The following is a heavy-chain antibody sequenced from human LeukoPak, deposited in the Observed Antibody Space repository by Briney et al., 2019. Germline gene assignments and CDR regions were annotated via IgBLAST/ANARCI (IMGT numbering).Heavy chain of an antibody. CDR1: AFTFSIYG. V-gene: IGHV3-33*01. CDR2: IWCDGSNN. CDR3: VRDCGNRVYDY. D-gene: IGHD6-25*01. Sequence: GGSLRLSCAASAFTFSIYGMHWVRQAQGNGREWGAFIWCDGSNNYYADSVKGRFTISRNNSKKTLYMQMNNVRAEDTAVYYCVRDCGNRVYDYWGERTMVTAS. J-gene: IGHJ4*02.